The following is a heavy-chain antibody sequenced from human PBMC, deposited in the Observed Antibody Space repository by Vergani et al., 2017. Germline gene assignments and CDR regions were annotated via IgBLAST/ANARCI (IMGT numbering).Heavy chain of an antibody. J-gene: IGHJ3*02. D-gene: IGHD3-16*01. CDR1: GFTFDDYA. V-gene: IGHV3-9*01. CDR3: AKDSYDYDAFDI. Sequence: VQLVESGGGLVQPGRSLRLSCAASGFTFDDYAMHWVRQAPGKGLEWVSGISWNSGSIGYADSVKGRFTISRDNAKNSLYLQMNSLRAEDTALYYCAKDSYDYDAFDIWGQGTMVTVSS. CDR2: ISWNSGSI.